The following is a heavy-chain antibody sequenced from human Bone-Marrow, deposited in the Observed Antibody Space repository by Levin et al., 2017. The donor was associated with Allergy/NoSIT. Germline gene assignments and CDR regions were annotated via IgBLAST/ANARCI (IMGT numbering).Heavy chain of an antibody. J-gene: IGHJ4*02. CDR1: GFTFSNHG. D-gene: IGHD2-21*01. Sequence: PGGSLRLSCEVSGFTFSNHGMHWVRQAPGKGLEWVAVISYDGANKYYGDSVKGRFSISRDNSKNTVSLQMNSLRPKDTAVYCCVAGDIVAPTDYWGQGTRVTVSS. CDR2: ISYDGANK. V-gene: IGHV3-30*03. CDR3: VAGDIVAPTDY.